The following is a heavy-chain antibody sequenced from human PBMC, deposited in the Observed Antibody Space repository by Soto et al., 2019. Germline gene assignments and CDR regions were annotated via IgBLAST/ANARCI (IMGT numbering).Heavy chain of an antibody. D-gene: IGHD4-17*01. V-gene: IGHV1-69*14. CDR2: IIPIFGTA. CDR3: AGGGGAPDITVTPPWSPP. J-gene: IGHJ5*02. Sequence: QVQLVQSGAEVKKPGSSVKVSCKASGGTFSSYAISWVRQAPGQGLEWMGGIIPIFGTANYAQKFQGRVRIPGDKPTSTANMELSTLRSEDPAVYSWAGGGGAPDITVTPPWSPPGGQGPLVTVSS. CDR1: GGTFSSYA.